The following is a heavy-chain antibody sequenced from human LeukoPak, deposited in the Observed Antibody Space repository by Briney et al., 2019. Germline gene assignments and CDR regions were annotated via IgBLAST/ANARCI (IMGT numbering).Heavy chain of an antibody. J-gene: IGHJ5*02. CDR1: GFTFSSYW. Sequence: GGSLRLSCAASGFTFSSYWMHWVRQAPGEGLVWVSRTIKDGGGTTYADSVKGRFTVSRDNAKNTLSLQMNSLRADDTAVYYCAKGGHFSCFDPWGQGTLVTVSS. V-gene: IGHV3-74*01. CDR2: TIKDGGGT. D-gene: IGHD1-26*01. CDR3: AKGGHFSCFDP.